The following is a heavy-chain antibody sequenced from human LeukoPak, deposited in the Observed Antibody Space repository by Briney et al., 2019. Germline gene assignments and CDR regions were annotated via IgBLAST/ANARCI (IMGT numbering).Heavy chain of an antibody. CDR2: IYYSGST. CDR3: ARVEWYQKSFQH. D-gene: IGHD2-2*01. V-gene: IGHV4-59*01. Sequence: SETLSLTCTVSGGSISSYYWSWIRQPPGKGLEWIGYIYYSGSTNYNPSLKSRVTISVDTSKNQFSLKLSSVTAADTAVYYCARVEWYQKSFQHWGQGTLVTVSS. J-gene: IGHJ1*01. CDR1: GGSISSYY.